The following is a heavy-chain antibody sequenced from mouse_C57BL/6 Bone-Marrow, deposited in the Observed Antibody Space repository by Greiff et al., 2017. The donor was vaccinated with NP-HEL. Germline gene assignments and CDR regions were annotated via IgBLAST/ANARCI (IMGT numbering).Heavy chain of an antibody. CDR2: ISDGGSYT. D-gene: IGHD2-3*01. V-gene: IGHV5-4*01. J-gene: IGHJ3*01. CDR1: GFTFSSYA. Sequence: EVQLQESGGGLVKPGGSLKLSCAASGFTFSSYAMSWVRQTPEKRLEWVATISDGGSYTYYPDNVKGRFTISRDNAKNNLYLQMSHLKSEDTAMYYCARDGNGGYFLFAYWGQGTLVTVSA. CDR3: ARDGNGGYFLFAY.